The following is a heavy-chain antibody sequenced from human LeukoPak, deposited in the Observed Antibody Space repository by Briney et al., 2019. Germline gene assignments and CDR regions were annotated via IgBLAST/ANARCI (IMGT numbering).Heavy chain of an antibody. CDR1: GFTFSSYA. D-gene: IGHD6-19*01. CDR2: ISGSGGST. V-gene: IGHV3-23*01. J-gene: IGHJ4*02. Sequence: GGSLRLSCAASGFTFSSYAMSWVRQAPGKGLEWVSAISGSGGSTYYADSVKGRFTISRDNSKNTLYLQMNSLRAEDTAVYYCARILSSGGYFFDYWGQGTLVIVSS. CDR3: ARILSSGGYFFDY.